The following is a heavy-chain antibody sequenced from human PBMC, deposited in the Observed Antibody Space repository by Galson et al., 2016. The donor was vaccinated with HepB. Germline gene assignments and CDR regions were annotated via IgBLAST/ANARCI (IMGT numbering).Heavy chain of an antibody. CDR1: GASVSSESYY. CDR2: VFDSGRT. CDR3: AREYTSSWSATYYYGMAV. V-gene: IGHV4-61*01. J-gene: IGHJ6*02. D-gene: IGHD6-13*01. Sequence: ETLPLTCSVSGASVSSESYYWNWIRQPPGKGLEWIGYVFDSGRTNYNPSLKSRATISVDTSSNQFSLKLSFVTAADTAMYYCAREYTSSWSATYYYGMAVWGQGTTVTVSS.